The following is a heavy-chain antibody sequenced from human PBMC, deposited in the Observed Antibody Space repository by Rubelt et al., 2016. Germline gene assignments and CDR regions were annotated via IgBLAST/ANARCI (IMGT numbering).Heavy chain of an antibody. J-gene: IGHJ4*02. CDR2: VSHSGGH. Sequence: QVRLQQWGGGLLKASETLSLTCAVYGEPLSNYLWPWVRQSPGKGLEWIGEVSHSGGHTSIPSLEGRLTTSMDTTRNQVSMRLTSVVAADSATYYCVRGPDSLDISGFLHWGQGVPVTVSS. CDR3: VRGPDSLDISGFLH. D-gene: IGHD6-19*01. CDR1: GEPLSNYL. V-gene: IGHV4-34*02.